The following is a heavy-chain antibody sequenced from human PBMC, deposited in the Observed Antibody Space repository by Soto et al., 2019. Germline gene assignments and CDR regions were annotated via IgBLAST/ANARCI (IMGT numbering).Heavy chain of an antibody. V-gene: IGHV1-45*02. D-gene: IGHD3-10*01. CDR1: GYTFTYRY. Sequence: SVKVSCKAPGYTFTYRYLHWVRQAPGQALEWMGWITPFNGNTNYAQKFQDRVTITRDRSMSTAYMELSSLRSEDTAMYYCATVNRYYGSGISAFDIWGQGTMVT. CDR3: ATVNRYYGSGISAFDI. J-gene: IGHJ3*02. CDR2: ITPFNGNT.